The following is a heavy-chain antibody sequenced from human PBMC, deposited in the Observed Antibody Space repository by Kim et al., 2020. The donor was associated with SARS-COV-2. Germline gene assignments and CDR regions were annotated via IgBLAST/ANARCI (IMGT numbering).Heavy chain of an antibody. CDR1: GGSISSSNW. CDR2: IYHSGST. J-gene: IGHJ2*01. D-gene: IGHD1-26*01. Sequence: SETLSLTCAVSGGSISSSNWWSWVRQPPGKGLEWIGEIYHSGSTNYNPSLKSRVTISVDKSKNQFSLKLSSVTAADTAVYYCARGGGIVGANPHFDLWGRGTLVTVSS. CDR3: ARGGGIVGANPHFDL. V-gene: IGHV4-4*02.